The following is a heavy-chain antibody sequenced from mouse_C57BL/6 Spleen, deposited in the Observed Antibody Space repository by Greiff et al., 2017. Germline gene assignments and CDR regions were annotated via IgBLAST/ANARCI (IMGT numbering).Heavy chain of an antibody. J-gene: IGHJ4*01. V-gene: IGHV2-2*01. CDR2: IWSGGST. D-gene: IGHD2-2*01. CDR3: ARVGYDGRGYYAMDY. Sequence: QVQLQQSGPGLVQPSQSLSITCTVSGFSLTSYGVHWVRQSPGKGLEWLGVIWSGGSTDYNAAYISRLSISKDKSKSQVFFKMNSLQADDTAIYYCARVGYDGRGYYAMDYWGQGTSVTVSS. CDR1: GFSLTSYG.